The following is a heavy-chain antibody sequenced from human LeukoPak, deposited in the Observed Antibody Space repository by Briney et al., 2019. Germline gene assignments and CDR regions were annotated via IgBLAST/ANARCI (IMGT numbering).Heavy chain of an antibody. Sequence: ASVKVSCKASGYTFTGYYLHWVRQAPGQGLEWMGWINPDSGGTNYAQKFQGRVTITRNTSISTAYMELSSLRSEDTAVYYCARSVGATTSNFDYWGQGTLVTVSS. CDR3: ARSVGATTSNFDY. CDR2: INPDSGGT. J-gene: IGHJ4*02. CDR1: GYTFTGYY. V-gene: IGHV1-2*02. D-gene: IGHD1-26*01.